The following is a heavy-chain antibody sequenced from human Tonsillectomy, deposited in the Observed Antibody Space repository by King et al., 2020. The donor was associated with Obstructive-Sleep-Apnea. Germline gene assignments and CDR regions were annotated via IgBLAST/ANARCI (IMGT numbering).Heavy chain of an antibody. CDR2: IYTSGST. J-gene: IGHJ4*02. CDR3: ARDIVVIPATMSVEVRYFDY. CDR1: GGSINSYY. Sequence: MQLQESGPGLVKPSETLSLTCTVSGGSINSYYLSWIRQPAGKGLEWIGRIYTSGSTNYNPSLKSRVTMSVDTSKNQFSLKLSSVTAADTAIYYCARDIVVIPATMSVEVRYFDYWGQGTLVTVSS. V-gene: IGHV4-4*07. D-gene: IGHD2-2*01.